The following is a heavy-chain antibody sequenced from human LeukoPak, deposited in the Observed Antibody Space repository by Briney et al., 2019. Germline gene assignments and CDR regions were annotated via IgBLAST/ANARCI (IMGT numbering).Heavy chain of an antibody. CDR3: AGSDWGHYFDY. J-gene: IGHJ4*02. CDR2: IYTSGST. V-gene: IGHV4-61*02. CDR1: GGSISSGSYY. Sequence: SETLSLTCTVSGGSISSGSYYWSWIRQPAGKGLEWIGRIYTSGSTNYNPSLKSRVTISVDTSKNQFSLKLSSVTAADTAVYYCAGSDWGHYFDYWGQGTLVTVSS. D-gene: IGHD3-9*01.